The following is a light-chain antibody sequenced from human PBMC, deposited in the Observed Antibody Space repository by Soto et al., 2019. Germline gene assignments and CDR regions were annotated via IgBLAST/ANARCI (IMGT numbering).Light chain of an antibody. CDR1: SGHSSYA. V-gene: IGLV4-69*01. CDR3: QTWGTGIVV. J-gene: IGLJ2*01. Sequence: QLVLTQSPSASASLGASVKLTCTLSSGHSSYAIAWHQQQPGKGPRYLMNLNIDGSHTKGDGIPDRFSGSSSGAERYLTISSLQSEDEADYYCQTWGTGIVVFGGGTKLTVL. CDR2: LNIDGSH.